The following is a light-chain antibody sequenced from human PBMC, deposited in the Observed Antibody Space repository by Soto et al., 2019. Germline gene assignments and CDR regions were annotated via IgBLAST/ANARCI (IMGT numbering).Light chain of an antibody. CDR1: SSNIGSNY. CDR2: RNN. V-gene: IGLV1-47*01. CDR3: AAWDDSLSGQGV. J-gene: IGLJ3*02. Sequence: QSVLTQPPSASGTPGQRVTISCSGSSSNIGSNYVYWYQQLPGTAPKLLIYRNNQRPSGVPDRFSGSKSGTSASLAISGLRSEDEAAYYCAAWDDSLSGQGVFGGGPKLTVL.